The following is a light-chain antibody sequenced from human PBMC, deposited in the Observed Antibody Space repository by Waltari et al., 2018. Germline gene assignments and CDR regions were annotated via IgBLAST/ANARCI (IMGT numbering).Light chain of an antibody. Sequence: SSELTQDPGVSVALGQTVRITCQGASLRTSYVRWFQQKPGQAPALVIYGKNNRPPGIPDRFSASSSGSTASLTIIGAQAEDEADYYCHSRDSSGDVLIGGGTKLTVL. V-gene: IGLV3-19*01. CDR2: GKN. J-gene: IGLJ2*01. CDR1: SLRTSY. CDR3: HSRDSSGDVL.